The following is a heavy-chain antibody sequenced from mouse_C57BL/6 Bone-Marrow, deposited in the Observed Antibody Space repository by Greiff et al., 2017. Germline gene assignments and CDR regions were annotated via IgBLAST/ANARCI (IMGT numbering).Heavy chain of an antibody. CDR1: GFSLTSYG. D-gene: IGHD2-2*01. Sequence: QVQLQQSGPGLVQPSPSLSITCTVSGFSLTSYGVHWVRQSPGKGLEWLGVIWRGGSTDYNAAFKSRLSITKDNSKSQVFFKMNSLQADDTAIYYCTKIGYDVNYWGQGTTLTVSS. CDR3: TKIGYDVNY. CDR2: IWRGGST. V-gene: IGHV2-5*01. J-gene: IGHJ2*01.